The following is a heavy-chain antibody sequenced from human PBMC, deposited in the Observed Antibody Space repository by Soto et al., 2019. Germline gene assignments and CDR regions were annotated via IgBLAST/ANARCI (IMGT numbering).Heavy chain of an antibody. V-gene: IGHV3-23*01. CDR3: AKDPSDYGGNSRFDY. Sequence: GGSRRLSCAASGFTFSSYAMSWVRQAPGKGLEWVSAISGSGGSTYYADSVKGRFTISRDNSKNTLYLQMNSLRAEDTAVYYCAKDPSDYGGNSRFDYWGQGTLVTVSS. J-gene: IGHJ4*02. D-gene: IGHD4-17*01. CDR1: GFTFSSYA. CDR2: ISGSGGST.